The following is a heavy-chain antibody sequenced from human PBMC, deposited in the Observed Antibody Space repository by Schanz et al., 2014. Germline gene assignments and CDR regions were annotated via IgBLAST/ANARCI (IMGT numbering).Heavy chain of an antibody. CDR2: FIPILDVG. D-gene: IGHD5-18*01. Sequence: QVQLVQSGAEVKKPGASVKVSCKASGYTFTSDSMHWVRQAPGQGLEWVGRFIPILDVGNYAQQFQGRVTITADKSTSTASMELSSLRSEDTAVYYCARGPSQGYSYGHNIGAYYYGMDVWGQGTTVTVSS. J-gene: IGHJ6*02. CDR1: GYTFTSDS. V-gene: IGHV1-69*09. CDR3: ARGPSQGYSYGHNIGAYYYGMDV.